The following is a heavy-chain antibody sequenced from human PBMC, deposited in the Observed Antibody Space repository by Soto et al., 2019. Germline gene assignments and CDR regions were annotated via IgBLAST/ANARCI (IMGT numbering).Heavy chain of an antibody. V-gene: IGHV4-4*02. Sequence: PSETLSLTCAVSGGSISSSNWWSWVRQPPGKGLKWIGEIYHSGSTNYNPSLKSRVTISVDKSKNQFSLKLSSVTAADTAVYYCARAXSPTGITMIVVVGAFDIWGQGTMVTVSS. CDR2: IYHSGST. J-gene: IGHJ3*02. D-gene: IGHD3-22*01. CDR3: ARAXSPTGITMIVVVGAFDI. CDR1: GGSISSSNW.